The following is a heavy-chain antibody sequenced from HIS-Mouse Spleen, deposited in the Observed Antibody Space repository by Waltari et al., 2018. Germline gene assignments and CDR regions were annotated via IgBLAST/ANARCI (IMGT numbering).Heavy chain of an antibody. CDR2: IYYSGST. Sequence: QLQLQESGPGLVKPSEPLSLTCPVSGGPISSSSYYWGWIRQPPGKGLEWIGSIYYSGSTYYNPSLKSRVTISVDTSKNQFSLKLSSVTAADTAVYYCAREIPYSSSWYDWYFDLWGRGTLVTVSS. J-gene: IGHJ2*01. D-gene: IGHD6-13*01. V-gene: IGHV4-39*07. CDR3: AREIPYSSSWYDWYFDL. CDR1: GGPISSSSYY.